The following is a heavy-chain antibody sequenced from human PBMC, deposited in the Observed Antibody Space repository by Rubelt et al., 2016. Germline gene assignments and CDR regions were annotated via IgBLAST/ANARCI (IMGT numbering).Heavy chain of an antibody. V-gene: IGHV3-13*01. CDR1: GFTVSSNY. Sequence: EVQLVESGGGLVHPGGSLRLSCVVSGFTVSSNYMSWVRQATGKGLEWVSSIGTAGDTYYPGSVKGRFIISRENAKNSLYLQMNSLRAEDTAVYYCARSYSSGLDYWGQGTRVTVSS. CDR2: IGTAGDT. J-gene: IGHJ4*02. CDR3: ARSYSSGLDY. D-gene: IGHD3-22*01.